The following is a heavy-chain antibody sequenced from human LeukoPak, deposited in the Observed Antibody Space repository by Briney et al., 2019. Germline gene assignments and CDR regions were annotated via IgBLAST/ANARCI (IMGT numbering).Heavy chain of an antibody. CDR3: AREVAGYYDSSGYFDI. J-gene: IGHJ3*02. D-gene: IGHD3-22*01. CDR1: GGSISSGDYY. Sequence: SQTLSLTCTVSGGSISSGDYYWSWIRQPPGKSLEWIGYIYYSGSTYYNPSLKSRVTISVDTSKNQFSLKLSSVTAADTAVYYCAREVAGYYDSSGYFDIWGQGTMVTVSS. V-gene: IGHV4-30-4*08. CDR2: IYYSGST.